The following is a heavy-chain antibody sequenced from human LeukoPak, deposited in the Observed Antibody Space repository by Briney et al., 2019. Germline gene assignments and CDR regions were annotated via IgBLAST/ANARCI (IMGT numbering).Heavy chain of an antibody. V-gene: IGHV1-69*13. CDR2: IIPIFGTA. CDR3: ARDGRILGETIDY. J-gene: IGHJ4*02. Sequence: SVKVSCKASGGTFSSYAISWVRQAPGQGLEWMGGIIPIFGTANYAQKFQGRVTITADESTSTAYMELSSLRSEDTAVYYCARDGRILGETIDYWGQGTLVTVSS. D-gene: IGHD2-15*01. CDR1: GGTFSSYA.